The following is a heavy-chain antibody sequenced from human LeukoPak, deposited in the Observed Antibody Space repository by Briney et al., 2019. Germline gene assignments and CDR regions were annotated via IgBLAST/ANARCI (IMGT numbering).Heavy chain of an antibody. CDR2: IYPGDSDT. V-gene: IGHV5-51*01. Sequence: GESLQISCKGSGYSFTSYWIGWVRQMPGKGLEWMGIIYPGDSDTRYSPSFQGQVTISADKSISTAYLQWSSLKASDTAMYYCARLADGDSSSSSYYYYGMDVWGQGTTVTVSS. J-gene: IGHJ6*02. CDR3: ARLADGDSSSSSYYYYGMDV. D-gene: IGHD6-6*01. CDR1: GYSFTSYW.